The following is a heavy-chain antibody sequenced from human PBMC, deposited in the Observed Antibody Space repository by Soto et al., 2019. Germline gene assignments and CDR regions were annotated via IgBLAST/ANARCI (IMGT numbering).Heavy chain of an antibody. CDR2: ISAYNGNT. D-gene: IGHD3-22*01. Sequence: RASVKVSCKASGYTFTSYGISWVRQAPGQGLEWMGWISAYNGNTNYAQKLQGRVTMTTDTSTSTAYMELRSLRSDDTAVYYCARDYYYYDSSGYSDYFDYWGQGTLVTVSS. V-gene: IGHV1-18*01. CDR3: ARDYYYYDSSGYSDYFDY. J-gene: IGHJ4*02. CDR1: GYTFTSYG.